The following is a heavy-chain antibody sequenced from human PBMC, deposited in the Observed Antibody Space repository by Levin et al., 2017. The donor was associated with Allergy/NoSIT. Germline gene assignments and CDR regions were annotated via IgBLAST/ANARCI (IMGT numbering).Heavy chain of an antibody. CDR3: ASAPPEKAFDI. V-gene: IGHV4-34*01. Sequence: PSETLSLTCAVYGGSFSGYYWSWIRQPPGKGLEWIGEINHSGSTNYNPSLKSRVTISVDTSKNQFSLKLSSVTAADTAVYYCASAPPEKAFDIWGQGTMVTVSS. CDR1: GGSFSGYY. J-gene: IGHJ3*02. CDR2: INHSGST.